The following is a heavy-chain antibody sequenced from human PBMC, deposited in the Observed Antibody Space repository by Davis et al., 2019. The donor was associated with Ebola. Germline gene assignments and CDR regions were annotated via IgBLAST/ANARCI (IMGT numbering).Heavy chain of an antibody. D-gene: IGHD4-17*01. CDR1: GFTFSSYW. CDR3: ARYTVTTPDY. CDR2: ISGSGGST. J-gene: IGHJ4*02. Sequence: GESLKISCAASGFTFSSYWMSWVRQAPGKGLEWVSAISGSGGSTYYADSVKGRFTISRDNSKNTLYLQMNSLRAEDTAVYYCARYTVTTPDYWGQGTLVTVSS. V-gene: IGHV3-23*01.